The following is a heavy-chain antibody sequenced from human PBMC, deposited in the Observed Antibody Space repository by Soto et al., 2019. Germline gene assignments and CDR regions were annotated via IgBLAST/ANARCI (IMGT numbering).Heavy chain of an antibody. Sequence: ASVKVSCKASGYTFTGYYMHWVRQAPGQGLEWMGWINPNSGGTNYAQKFQGRVTMTRDTSISTAYMELSRLRSDDTAVYYCARDNLFRLNWFDPWGQGTLVTVSS. J-gene: IGHJ5*02. CDR2: INPNSGGT. V-gene: IGHV1-2*02. D-gene: IGHD3-10*02. CDR1: GYTFTGYY. CDR3: ARDNLFRLNWFDP.